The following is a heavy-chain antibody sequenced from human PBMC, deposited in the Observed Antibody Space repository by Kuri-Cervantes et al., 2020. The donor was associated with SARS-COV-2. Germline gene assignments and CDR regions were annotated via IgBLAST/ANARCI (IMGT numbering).Heavy chain of an antibody. J-gene: IGHJ5*02. Sequence: ASVKVSCKASGYTFTSYDINWVRQATGQGREWMGWMNPNSGNTGYAQKFQGRVTITRNTSISTAYMELSRLTSDDTAVYYCARVSKAARPSAWFDPWGQGTLVTVSS. V-gene: IGHV1-8*03. CDR3: ARVSKAARPSAWFDP. D-gene: IGHD6-6*01. CDR1: GYTFTSYD. CDR2: MNPNSGNT.